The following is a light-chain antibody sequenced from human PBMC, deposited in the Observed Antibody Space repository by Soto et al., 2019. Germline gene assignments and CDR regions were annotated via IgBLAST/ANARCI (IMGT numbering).Light chain of an antibody. CDR1: SGHSSYA. CDR3: QTWGSGIQGV. V-gene: IGLV4-69*01. Sequence: QLVLTQSPSASASLGASVNLTCTLSSGHSSYAIAWHQQQPEKGPRYLMKLNSDGSHNKGDGIPDRFSGSSSGAERYLTISILQSEDEADYYCQTWGSGIQGVFGGGTKVTVL. J-gene: IGLJ3*02. CDR2: LNSDGSH.